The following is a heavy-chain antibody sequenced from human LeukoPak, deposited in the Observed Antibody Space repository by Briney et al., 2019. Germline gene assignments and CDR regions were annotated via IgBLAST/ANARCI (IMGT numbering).Heavy chain of an antibody. CDR1: GFTFSRYW. D-gene: IGHD3-22*01. Sequence: PGGSLRLSCAASGFTFSRYWMSWVRQAPGKGLEWVSSISSSSSYIYYADSVKGRFTISRDNAKNSLYLQMNSLRAEDTAVYYCARDHYYDSSGYTYNWFDPWGQGTLVTVSS. CDR2: ISSSSSYI. CDR3: ARDHYYDSSGYTYNWFDP. V-gene: IGHV3-21*01. J-gene: IGHJ5*02.